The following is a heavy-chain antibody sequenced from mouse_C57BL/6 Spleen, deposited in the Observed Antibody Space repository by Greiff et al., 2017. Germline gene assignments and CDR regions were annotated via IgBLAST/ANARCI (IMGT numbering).Heavy chain of an antibody. D-gene: IGHD1-1*01. CDR2: ISNGGGST. CDR3: ARQATVVDWYFDV. V-gene: IGHV5-12*01. Sequence: DVHLVESGGGLVQPGGSLKLSCAASGFTFSDYYMYWVRQTPEKRLEWVAYISNGGGSTYYPDTVKGRFTISRDNAKNTLYLQMSRLKSEDTAMYYCARQATVVDWYFDVWGTGTTVTVSS. CDR1: GFTFSDYY. J-gene: IGHJ1*03.